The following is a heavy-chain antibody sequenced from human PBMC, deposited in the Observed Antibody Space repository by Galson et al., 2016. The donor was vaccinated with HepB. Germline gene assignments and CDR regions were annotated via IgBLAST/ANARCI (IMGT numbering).Heavy chain of an antibody. Sequence: SLRLSCAASRFIFYSYTMSWVRQVPGKGLDWISTISGSGGTTYYADSVKGRITISRDNSKNTVYLQMNSLRVEDTAVYYCAKSGGFRYYYFGMDVWGRGTTVTVSS. J-gene: IGHJ6*02. CDR1: RFIFYSYT. CDR2: ISGSGGTT. D-gene: IGHD3-10*01. V-gene: IGHV3-23*01. CDR3: AKSGGFRYYYFGMDV.